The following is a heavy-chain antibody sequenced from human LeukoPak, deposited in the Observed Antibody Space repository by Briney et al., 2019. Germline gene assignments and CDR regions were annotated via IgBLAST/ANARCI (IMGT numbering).Heavy chain of an antibody. CDR3: ARVRRGYSYGYVDY. D-gene: IGHD5-18*01. CDR2: IYSGGST. V-gene: IGHV3-66*01. Sequence: PGGSLRLSCAASGFTVSSNYMSWVRQAPGKGLEWVSVIYSGGSTYYADSVKGRFTISRDNSKNTLYLQMNSLRAEDTAVYYCARVRRGYSYGYVDYWGQGTLVTVSS. CDR1: GFTVSSNY. J-gene: IGHJ4*02.